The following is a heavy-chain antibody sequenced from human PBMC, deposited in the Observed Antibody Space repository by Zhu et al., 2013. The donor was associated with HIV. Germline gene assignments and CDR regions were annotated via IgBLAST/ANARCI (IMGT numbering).Heavy chain of an antibody. Sequence: QVQLVQSGAEVKKPGASVKVSCKASGYTFTGYYMHWVRQAPGQGLEWMGWINPNSGGTNYAQKFQGRVTMTRDTSISTAYMELSRLRSDDTAVYYCARDDGDPNLSPGPEFDYWGQGTLVTVSS. V-gene: IGHV1-2*02. D-gene: IGHD4-17*01. CDR1: GYTFTGYY. CDR2: INPNSGGT. CDR3: ARDDGDPNLSPGPEFDY. J-gene: IGHJ4*02.